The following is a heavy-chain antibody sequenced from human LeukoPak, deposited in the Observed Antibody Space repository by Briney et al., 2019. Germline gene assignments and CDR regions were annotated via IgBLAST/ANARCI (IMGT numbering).Heavy chain of an antibody. CDR1: GFTFSSYE. CDR3: ARVYRSTTVVTVDY. CDR2: ISSSGSTR. D-gene: IGHD4-23*01. J-gene: IGHJ4*02. Sequence: GGSLRLSCAAFGFTFSSYEMNWVRQAPGKGLEWVSYISSSGSTRYYADSVKGRFTISRDNAKNSLYLQMNSLRVEDTAVYYCARVYRSTTVVTVDYWGQGTLVTVSS. V-gene: IGHV3-48*03.